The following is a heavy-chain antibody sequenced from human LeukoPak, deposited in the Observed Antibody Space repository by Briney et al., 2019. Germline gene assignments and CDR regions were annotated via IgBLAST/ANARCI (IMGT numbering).Heavy chain of an antibody. CDR3: AREITIFGVAPGY. V-gene: IGHV3-48*01. D-gene: IGHD3-3*01. Sequence: GGSLRLSCAASGFTFSSYSMNWVRQAPGKGLEWVSFISSTGGTIYYADAVKGRFTVSRDNAKNSLLLQMNSLRAEDTAVYYCAREITIFGVAPGYWGQGTLVTVSS. J-gene: IGHJ4*02. CDR1: GFTFSSYS. CDR2: ISSTGGTI.